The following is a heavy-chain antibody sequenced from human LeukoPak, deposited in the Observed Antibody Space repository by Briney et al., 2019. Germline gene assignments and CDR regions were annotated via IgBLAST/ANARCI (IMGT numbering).Heavy chain of an antibody. D-gene: IGHD5-24*01. Sequence: GGSLRLSCAASGFTFSSYTMHWVRQAPGKGLEWVAVMSYDGSDNYYADSVKGRFTISRDNSRTTVHLQMNSLRAEDTAVYYCARGSRWLQLGPFDYWGQGTLVTVSS. J-gene: IGHJ4*02. V-gene: IGHV3-30*01. CDR3: ARGSRWLQLGPFDY. CDR1: GFTFSSYT. CDR2: MSYDGSDN.